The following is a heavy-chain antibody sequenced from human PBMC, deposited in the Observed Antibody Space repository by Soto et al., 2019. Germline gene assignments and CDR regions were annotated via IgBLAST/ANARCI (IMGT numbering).Heavy chain of an antibody. J-gene: IGHJ6*03. CDR3: ARIDVDYYMDV. CDR2: IYYSGST. Sequence: TSETLSLTCTVSGGSISSYYWSWIRQPPGKGLEWIGYIYYSGSTNYNPSLKSRVTISVDTSKNQFSLKLSSVTAADTAVYYCARIDVDYYMDVWGKGTTVTVS. D-gene: IGHD2-15*01. CDR1: GGSISSYY. V-gene: IGHV4-59*01.